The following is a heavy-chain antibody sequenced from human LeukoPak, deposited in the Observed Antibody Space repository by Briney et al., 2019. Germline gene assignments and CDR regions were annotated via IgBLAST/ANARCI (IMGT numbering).Heavy chain of an antibody. V-gene: IGHV3-7*03. D-gene: IGHD2/OR15-2a*01. CDR3: ARRGSTDY. Sequence: GGSLRLSCAASGFSLSGYWMTWVRQAPGKGLEWVANIKEDGSEKYNADFVKGRFTISRDNAKNSLDLQMNSLGAEDTAVYYCARRGSTDYWGQGTLVTVSS. J-gene: IGHJ4*02. CDR1: GFSLSGYW. CDR2: IKEDGSEK.